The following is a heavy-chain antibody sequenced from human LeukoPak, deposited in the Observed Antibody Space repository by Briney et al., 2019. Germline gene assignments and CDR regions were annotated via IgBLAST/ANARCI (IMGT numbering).Heavy chain of an antibody. CDR1: GFTFSGSA. CDR2: IRSKANSYAT. CDR3: TRQRGSYDGAPIAFDI. Sequence: GGSLRLSCAASGFTFSGSAMHWVRQASGKGLEWVGRIRSKANSYATAYAASVEGRFTISRDDSKNTAYLQVNSLKTEDTAVYYCTRQRGSYDGAPIAFDIWGQGTMVTVSS. D-gene: IGHD1-26*01. J-gene: IGHJ3*02. V-gene: IGHV3-73*01.